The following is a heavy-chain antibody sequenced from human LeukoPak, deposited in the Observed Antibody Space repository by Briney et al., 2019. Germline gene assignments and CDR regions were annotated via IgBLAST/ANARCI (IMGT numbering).Heavy chain of an antibody. CDR2: ISGSGGST. CDR1: GFTFSSYA. J-gene: IGHJ4*02. Sequence: GGSLRLSCAASGFTFSSYAMSWVRQAPVKGLEWVSAISGSGGSTYYAYSVKGRFTISRDNSKNTLYLQMNSLRAEDTALYYCAKVSGYSYGFFDYRGQGTLVTVSS. D-gene: IGHD5-18*01. CDR3: AKVSGYSYGFFDY. V-gene: IGHV3-23*01.